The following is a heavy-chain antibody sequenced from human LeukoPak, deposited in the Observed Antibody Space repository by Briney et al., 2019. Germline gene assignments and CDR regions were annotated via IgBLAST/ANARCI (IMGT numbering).Heavy chain of an antibody. J-gene: IGHJ3*02. CDR1: GGSISSYY. CDR3: AAIATYYYDSKNAFDI. V-gene: IGHV4-59*12. CDR2: IYYSGST. D-gene: IGHD3-22*01. Sequence: SESLSLTCTVSGGSISSYYWSWIRQPPGKGLEWIGYIYYSGSTNYNPSLKSRVTISVDTSKNQFSLKLSSVTAADTAVYYCAAIATYYYDSKNAFDIWGQGTMVTVSS.